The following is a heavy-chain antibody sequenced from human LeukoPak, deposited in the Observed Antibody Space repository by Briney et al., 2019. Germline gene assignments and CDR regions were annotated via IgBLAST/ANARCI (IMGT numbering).Heavy chain of an antibody. Sequence: GGSLRFSCAASGISFSDYYMSWIRQVPGKGLEWVSYISISGSTIYYADSVKGRFTISRDNSKNTLYLQMNSLRAEDTAVYYCARRSGIAVAGAFDYWGQGTLVTVSS. CDR2: ISISGSTI. V-gene: IGHV3-11*01. D-gene: IGHD6-19*01. CDR3: ARRSGIAVAGAFDY. J-gene: IGHJ4*02. CDR1: GISFSDYY.